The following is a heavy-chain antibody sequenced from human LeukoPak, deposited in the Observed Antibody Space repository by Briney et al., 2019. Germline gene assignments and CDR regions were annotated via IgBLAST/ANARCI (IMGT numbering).Heavy chain of an antibody. V-gene: IGHV4-59*01. CDR2: IYYSGST. J-gene: IGHJ3*02. Sequence: SETLSLTCTVSGVSISSYYWSWIRQPPGKGLEWIGYIYYSGSTNYNPSLKSRVTISVDTSKNQFSLKLSSVTAADTAVYYWATTKTTRHAFDIWGQGTMVTVSS. CDR3: ATTKTTRHAFDI. D-gene: IGHD4-11*01. CDR1: GVSISSYY.